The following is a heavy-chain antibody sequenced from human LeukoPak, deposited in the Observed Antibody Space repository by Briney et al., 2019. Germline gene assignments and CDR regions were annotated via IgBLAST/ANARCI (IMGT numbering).Heavy chain of an antibody. Sequence: GRSLRLSCAASGFTFSSYGMHWVRQAPGKGLEWVAVISYDGSNKYYADSVKGRFTISRDNSKNTLYLQMNSLRAEDTAVYYCAKESKQPGLYYYYYYMDVWGKGTTVTVS. CDR3: AKESKQPGLYYYYYYMDV. CDR2: ISYDGSNK. J-gene: IGHJ6*03. V-gene: IGHV3-30*18. D-gene: IGHD6-13*01. CDR1: GFTFSSYG.